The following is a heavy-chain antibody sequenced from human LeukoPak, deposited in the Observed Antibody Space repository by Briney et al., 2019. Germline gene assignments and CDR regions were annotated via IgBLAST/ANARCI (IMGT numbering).Heavy chain of an antibody. Sequence: SETLSLTCAVYGGSFSGYYWSWIRQPPGKGLEWIGEINHSGSTNYNPSLKSRVTISVDTSKNQFSLKLSSVTAADTAVYYCARHNSDYVFDYWGQGTLVTVSS. V-gene: IGHV4-34*01. CDR3: ARHNSDYVFDY. J-gene: IGHJ4*02. D-gene: IGHD4-17*01. CDR2: INHSGST. CDR1: GGSFSGYY.